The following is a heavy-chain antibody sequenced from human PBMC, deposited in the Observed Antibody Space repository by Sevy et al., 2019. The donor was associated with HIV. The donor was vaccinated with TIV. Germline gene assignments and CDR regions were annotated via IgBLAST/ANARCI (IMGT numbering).Heavy chain of an antibody. CDR2: FDPEDDET. J-gene: IGHJ4*02. CDR1: GFTLTELS. CDR3: ATTKDYYDSSGSPFDY. D-gene: IGHD3-22*01. V-gene: IGHV1-24*01. Sequence: ASVKVSCKISGFTLTELSMHWVRQAPGKGLEWMGSFDPEDDETLYAQKFQGRVTMTEDTSTDTAYMGLSSLRSEDTAVYYCATTKDYYDSSGSPFDYWGQGTLVTVSS.